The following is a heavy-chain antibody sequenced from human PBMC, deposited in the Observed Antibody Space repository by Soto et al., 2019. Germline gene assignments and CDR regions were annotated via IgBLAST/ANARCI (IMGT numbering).Heavy chain of an antibody. Sequence: GGSLRLSCEASGFSFSNNWMSWVRLAPGKGPEWVANINRDGSEKDYVDSVKGRFTISRDNAKNSLYLQMNSLKADDATVYYCARNSRRNWGQGALVTVSS. CDR1: GFSFSNNW. CDR3: ARNSRRN. J-gene: IGHJ4*02. V-gene: IGHV3-7*01. CDR2: INRDGSEK.